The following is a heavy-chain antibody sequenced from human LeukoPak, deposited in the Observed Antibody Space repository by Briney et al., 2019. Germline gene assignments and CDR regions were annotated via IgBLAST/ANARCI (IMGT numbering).Heavy chain of an antibody. CDR1: GYTFTSYD. V-gene: IGHV1-8*01. CDR2: MNPNSGNT. D-gene: IGHD2-2*02. J-gene: IGHJ6*03. CDR3: ARRNTHYYYMDV. Sequence: ASVKVSCKASGYTFTSYDINWVRQATGQGLEWMGWMNPNSGNTGYAQKFQGRVTMTRNTSISTAYMELSSLRAEDTAVYYCARRNTHYYYMDVWGKRTTVTVSS.